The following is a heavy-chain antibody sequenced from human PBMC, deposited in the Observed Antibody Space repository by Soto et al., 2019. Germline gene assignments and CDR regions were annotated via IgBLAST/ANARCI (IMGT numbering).Heavy chain of an antibody. CDR3: TSTTKRFLEGLLHKNYCYYGMEG. D-gene: IGHD3-3*01. CDR1: GGSISSSNW. CDR2: IYHSGST. J-gene: IGHJ6*02. V-gene: IGHV4-4*02. Sequence: PSETLSLTCAVSGGSISSSNWWSWVRQPPGKGLEWIGEIYHSGSTNYNPSLKSRVTISVDKSKNQFSLKLSSVTAADTAVYYCTSTTKRFLEGLLHKNYCYYGMEGLCQGTRSTICS.